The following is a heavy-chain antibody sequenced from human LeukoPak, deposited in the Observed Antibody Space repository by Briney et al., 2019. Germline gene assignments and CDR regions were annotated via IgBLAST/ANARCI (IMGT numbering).Heavy chain of an antibody. CDR2: TYCRSQCIS. CDR1: GDSVSACRAV. D-gene: IGHD3-10*01. CDR3: ARGSYGLGGYYDYYFDF. V-gene: IGHV6-1*01. J-gene: IGHJ4*02. Sequence: SQTLSLTCAISGDSVSACRAVWAWFRQSPSGGLEWLGRTYCRSQCISDYAESVKGRISISPDTSTNQFSLQLNSVTPEDTAVYYCARGSYGLGGYYDYYFDFWGQGTLVTVSS.